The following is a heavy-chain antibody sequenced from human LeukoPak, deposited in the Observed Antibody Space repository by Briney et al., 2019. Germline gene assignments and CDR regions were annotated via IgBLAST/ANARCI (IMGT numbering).Heavy chain of an antibody. CDR3: ARHALCSGGSCYPWSSGENWFDP. J-gene: IGHJ5*02. Sequence: SETLSLTCTVSGGSISTDNCYWGWIRQPPGKGLEWIGSIYYNGNTYYNPSLKSRVTISVDTSKNQFSLKLSSVTAADTAVYYCARHALCSGGSCYPWSSGENWFDPWGQGTLVTVSS. D-gene: IGHD2-15*01. CDR2: IYYNGNT. CDR1: GGSISTDNCY. V-gene: IGHV4-39*01.